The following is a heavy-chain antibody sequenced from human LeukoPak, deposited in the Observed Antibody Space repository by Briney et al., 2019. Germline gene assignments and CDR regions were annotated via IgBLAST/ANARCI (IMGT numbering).Heavy chain of an antibody. CDR2: ISGSGGTT. J-gene: IGHJ1*01. CDR3: TTTMSLFQN. CDR1: GFTFNNYA. V-gene: IGHV3-23*01. Sequence: GGSLTLSCAASGFTFNNYAMSWVRQAPGKGLEWVSSISGSGGTTYYADSVKGRFTISRDNSKNTLYLQMNSLRAEDTAVYHCTTTMSLFQNWGQGTLVTVSS. D-gene: IGHD4-17*01.